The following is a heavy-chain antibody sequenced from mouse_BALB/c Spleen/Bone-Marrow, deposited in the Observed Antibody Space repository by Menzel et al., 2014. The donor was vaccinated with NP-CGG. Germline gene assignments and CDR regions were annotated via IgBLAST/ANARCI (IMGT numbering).Heavy chain of an antibody. J-gene: IGHJ3*01. V-gene: IGHV1-22*01. CDR1: GYTFTEYT. CDR2: INPNNGAT. D-gene: IGHD6-1*01. CDR3: ARRQFGPAWFAY. Sequence: DVQLQESGPELVKPGASVKISCKTSGYTFTEYTMHWVKQSHGKSLEWIGGINPNNGATSYNQKFKGKATLTVDNSSSTAYMELRSLTSEDSAVYFCARRQFGPAWFAYWGQGTLVTVSA.